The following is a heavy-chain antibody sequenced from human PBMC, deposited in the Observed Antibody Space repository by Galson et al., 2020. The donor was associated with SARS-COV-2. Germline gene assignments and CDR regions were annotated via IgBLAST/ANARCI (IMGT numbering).Heavy chain of an antibody. D-gene: IGHD1-26*01. CDR2: IYHSGST. V-gene: IGHV4-38-2*02. CDR1: GYSISSGYY. Sequence: SETLSLTCTVSGYSISSGYYWGWIRQPPGKGLEWIGSIYHSGSTYYNPSLKSRVTISVDTSKNQFSLKLSSVTAADTAVYYCAREGPGVRRGSYLDYWGQGTLVTVSS. J-gene: IGHJ4*02. CDR3: AREGPGVRRGSYLDY.